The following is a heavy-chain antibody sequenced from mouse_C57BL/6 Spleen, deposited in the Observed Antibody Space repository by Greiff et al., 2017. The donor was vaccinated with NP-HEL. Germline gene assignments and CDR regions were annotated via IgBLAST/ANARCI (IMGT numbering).Heavy chain of an antibody. D-gene: IGHD1-1*01. CDR3: ARYYGSSYD. V-gene: IGHV1-82*01. CDR1: GYAFSSSW. J-gene: IGHJ1*03. Sequence: VKLMESGPELVKPGASVKISCKASGYAFSSSWMNWVKQRPGKGLEWIGRIYPGDGDTNYNGKFKGKATLTADKSSSTAYMQLSSLTSEDSAVYFCARYYGSSYDWGTGTTVTVSS. CDR2: IYPGDGDT.